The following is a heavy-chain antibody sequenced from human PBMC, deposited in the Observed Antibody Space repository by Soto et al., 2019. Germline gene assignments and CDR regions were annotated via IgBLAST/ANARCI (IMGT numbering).Heavy chain of an antibody. J-gene: IGHJ4*02. D-gene: IGHD2-8*01. Sequence: GGSLRLSCAASRFTCSNYGMHWVRQAPDKGLEWVAFIWTDGSDKYYADSVKGRFTISRDNSKNTLYLQMNSLRVDDTAVYYCARSVYTYCTYLVDFWGQGTRVTVSS. V-gene: IGHV3-33*01. CDR2: IWTDGSDK. CDR3: ARSVYTYCTYLVDF. CDR1: RFTCSNYG.